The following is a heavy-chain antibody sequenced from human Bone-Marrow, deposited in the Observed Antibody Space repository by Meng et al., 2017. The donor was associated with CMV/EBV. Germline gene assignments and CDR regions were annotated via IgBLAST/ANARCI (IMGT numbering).Heavy chain of an antibody. V-gene: IGHV3-7*01. Sequence: GESLKIACAASGFTFSSYWMSWVRQAPGKGLEWVANIKQDGSEKYYVDSVKGRFTISRDNAKNSLYLQMNSLRAEDTAVYYCARLRRSSTSFYWCGFDYWGQGTLVTVSS. CDR1: GFTFSSYW. CDR3: ARLRRSSTSFYWCGFDY. D-gene: IGHD2-2*01. CDR2: IKQDGSEK. J-gene: IGHJ4*02.